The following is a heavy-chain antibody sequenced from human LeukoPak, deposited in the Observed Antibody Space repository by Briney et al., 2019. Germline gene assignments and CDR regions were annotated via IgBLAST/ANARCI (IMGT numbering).Heavy chain of an antibody. CDR3: AKGPNFGSWRALDY. D-gene: IGHD3-10*01. CDR2: ISGDGLGT. Sequence: GGSLRLSCAASEFTFGDYDMSWVGQTLGKGLEWVSSISGDGLGTWYADSVRGRFTISRDKPRNTLYLQLNSLPVDDTAVYYCAKGPNFGSWRALDYWGQGSLVTVSS. CDR1: EFTFGDYD. J-gene: IGHJ4*02. V-gene: IGHV3-23*01.